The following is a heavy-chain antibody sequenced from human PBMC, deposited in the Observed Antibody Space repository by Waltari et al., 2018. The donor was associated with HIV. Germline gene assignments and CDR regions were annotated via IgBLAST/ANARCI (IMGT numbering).Heavy chain of an antibody. Sequence: QVQLVESGGGVVQHAKSLGPSCAASGFTFNNYGRVWVGRAPGKGLEWVAVIWYDGSKKYYADSVKGRFTISKDNSKNTLHLQMNSLRAEDTAVYYCARVTGNTEGSWFDPWGQGTLVTVSS. V-gene: IGHV3-33*01. J-gene: IGHJ5*02. CDR1: GFTFNNYG. D-gene: IGHD1-7*01. CDR3: ARVTGNTEGSWFDP. CDR2: IWYDGSKK.